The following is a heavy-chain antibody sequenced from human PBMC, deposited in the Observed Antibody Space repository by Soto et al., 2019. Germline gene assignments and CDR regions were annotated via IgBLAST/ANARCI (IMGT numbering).Heavy chain of an antibody. CDR2: IYWDDDK. CDR3: AHGYSGYDSPQAPYYFAY. J-gene: IGHJ4*02. V-gene: IGHV2-5*02. D-gene: IGHD5-12*01. CDR1: GFSLNSSGVS. Sequence: QITLKESGPTLVKPTQTLTLTCTFSGFSLNSSGVSVGWIRQPPGKALEWLALIYWDDDKRYSPSLKSGLTITKATSKTQVVLTMTSVDPVETATYYCAHGYSGYDSPQAPYYFAYWGREPWSPSPQ.